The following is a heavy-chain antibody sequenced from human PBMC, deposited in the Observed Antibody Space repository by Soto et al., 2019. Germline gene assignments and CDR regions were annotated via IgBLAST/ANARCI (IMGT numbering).Heavy chain of an antibody. V-gene: IGHV4-59*10. CDR3: ARETGENWTYEAH. Sequence: ASETLSLTCAVYGGSFSGYYWSWIRQPAGKGLEWIGRITINGNTQKNPSFKSRVTMSIDTSRNHFSLNLQSATAADTALYYCARETGENWTYEAHWGPGTLVTVSS. CDR1: GGSFSGYY. CDR2: ITINGNT. J-gene: IGHJ1*01. D-gene: IGHD1-7*01.